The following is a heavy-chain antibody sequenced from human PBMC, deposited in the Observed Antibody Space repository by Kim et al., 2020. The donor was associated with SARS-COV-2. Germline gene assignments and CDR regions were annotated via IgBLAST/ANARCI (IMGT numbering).Heavy chain of an antibody. V-gene: IGHV3-23*01. CDR1: GFTLSKNA. J-gene: IGHJ5*01. CDR3: AKDRGGCGWPVFCS. D-gene: IGHD6-19*01. Sequence: GGSLRLSCAVSGFTLSKNAMSWVRQAPGRGLEWVSTIHPRAETTYYADSVNGRFTIYRDNSNHTLYLQLTGLRADDTAVYYCAKDRGGCGWPVFCSWG. CDR2: IHPRAETT.